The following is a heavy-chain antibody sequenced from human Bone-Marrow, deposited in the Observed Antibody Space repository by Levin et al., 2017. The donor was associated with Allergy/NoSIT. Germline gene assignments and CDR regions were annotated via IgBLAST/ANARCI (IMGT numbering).Heavy chain of an antibody. J-gene: IGHJ6*02. D-gene: IGHD1-26*01. CDR3: SKIGGPRIGATQFGMDV. CDR1: GFIFDDFA. V-gene: IGHV3-9*01. CDR2: ISWNSDTI. Sequence: PGGSLRLSCVGSGFIFDDFAIHWVRQVPGKGLEWVSGISWNSDTIAYADSVKGRFTISRDNAKNSIYLQMNSLRPEDTALYYCSKIGGPRIGATQFGMDVWGQGTTVTVSS.